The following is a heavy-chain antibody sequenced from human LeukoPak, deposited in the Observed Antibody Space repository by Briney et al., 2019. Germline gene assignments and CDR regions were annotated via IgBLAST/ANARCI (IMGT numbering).Heavy chain of an antibody. CDR3: ARDSGDQAAAGFFDY. Sequence: GSLRLSCAASGFTFSSYSMNWVRQAPGKGLEWVSYISSSSSTIYYADSVKGRFTISRDNAKNSLYLQMNSPRAEDTAVYYCARDSGDQAAAGFFDYWGQGTLVTVSS. CDR2: ISSSSSTI. CDR1: GFTFSSYS. J-gene: IGHJ4*02. D-gene: IGHD6-13*01. V-gene: IGHV3-48*01.